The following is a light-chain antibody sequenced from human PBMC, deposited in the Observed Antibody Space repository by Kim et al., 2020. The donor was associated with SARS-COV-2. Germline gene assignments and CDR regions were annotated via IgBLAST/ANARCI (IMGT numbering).Light chain of an antibody. CDR3: QQYSSRPQT. V-gene: IGKV3-15*01. J-gene: IGKJ1*01. CDR1: QSVSST. Sequence: ESRGQSTTLASRARQSVSSTLAWYQQKPGHSPRLLIYGASSRAADISARFSGSASRTEFTLTISSLQSEDFAVYCCQQYSSRPQTFGQGTKLDIK. CDR2: GAS.